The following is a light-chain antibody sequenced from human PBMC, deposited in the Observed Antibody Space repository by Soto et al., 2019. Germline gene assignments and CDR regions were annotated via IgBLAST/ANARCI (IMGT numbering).Light chain of an antibody. J-gene: IGLJ1*01. CDR1: SSDIGDYDY. Sequence: LTQPASVSGSPGQSITIPCTGSSSDIGDYDYVSWYQQHPGKAPKVLISEVSNRPSGVSNRFSGSKSGNTASLTISGLQAEDEADYYCNSYATGNTRVFGTGTKVTVL. CDR3: NSYATGNTRV. CDR2: EVS. V-gene: IGLV2-14*01.